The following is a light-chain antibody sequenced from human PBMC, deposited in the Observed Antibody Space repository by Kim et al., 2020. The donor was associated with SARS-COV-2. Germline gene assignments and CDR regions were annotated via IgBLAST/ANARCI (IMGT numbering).Light chain of an antibody. CDR3: QLRGNWPPIT. Sequence: SPGERATLSCRASQSVTSYLAWYQQKPGQAPRLLIYDTSNRAAGIPARFSGSGSGTDFTLTISSLEPEDFAVYYCQLRGNWPPITFGQGTRLEIK. V-gene: IGKV3-11*01. CDR2: DTS. CDR1: QSVTSY. J-gene: IGKJ5*01.